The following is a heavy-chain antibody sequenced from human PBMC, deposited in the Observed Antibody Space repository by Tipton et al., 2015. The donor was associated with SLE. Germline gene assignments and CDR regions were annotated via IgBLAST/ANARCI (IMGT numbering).Heavy chain of an antibody. J-gene: IGHJ4*02. CDR2: ISAYNGNT. V-gene: IGHV1-69*06. Sequence: QLVQSGAEMKKVGSSVKVSCKASGGTFSSYAISWVRQAPGQGLEWMGWISAYNGNTNYAQKLQGRVTITADKSTSTAYMELSSLRSEDTAVYYCARRAAAAGYYFDYWGQGTLVTVSS. CDR1: GGTFSSYA. D-gene: IGHD6-13*01. CDR3: ARRAAAAGYYFDY.